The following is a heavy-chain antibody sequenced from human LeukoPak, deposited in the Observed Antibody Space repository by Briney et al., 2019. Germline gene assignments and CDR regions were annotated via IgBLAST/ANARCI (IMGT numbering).Heavy chain of an antibody. Sequence: SQTLSLTCTVSGGSIRSGGYYWSWIRQHPGKGLEWIGYIYYSGSTYYNPSLKSRVTISVDTSKNQFSLRLSSVTAADTAIYYCASPGITTFDYWGQGTLVTVSS. J-gene: IGHJ4*02. CDR1: GGSIRSGGYY. CDR2: IYYSGST. V-gene: IGHV4-31*03. D-gene: IGHD3-22*01. CDR3: ASPGITTFDY.